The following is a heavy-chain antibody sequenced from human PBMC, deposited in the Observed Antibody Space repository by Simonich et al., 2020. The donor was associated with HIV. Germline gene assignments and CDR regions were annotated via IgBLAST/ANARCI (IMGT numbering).Heavy chain of an antibody. Sequence: EVQLVESGGGLVQPGRSLRLSCAASGFTFDDYAMHWVRQGPGKGLGWVSGISRKSGSIGYADSVKGRFTNSRDNAKNSLYLQMNSLRAEDTALYYCAKDGGYSYGENWFDPWGQGTLVTVSS. J-gene: IGHJ5*02. V-gene: IGHV3-9*01. CDR3: AKDGGYSYGENWFDP. D-gene: IGHD5-18*01. CDR1: GFTFDDYA. CDR2: ISRKSGSI.